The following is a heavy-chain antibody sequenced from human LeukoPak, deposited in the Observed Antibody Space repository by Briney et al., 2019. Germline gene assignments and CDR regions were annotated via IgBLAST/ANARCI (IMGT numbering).Heavy chain of an antibody. CDR1: GFTFSSYW. CDR2: IKQDGSEK. CDR3: ARDTPKYYYDSSGYYPAEYFQH. D-gene: IGHD3-22*01. J-gene: IGHJ1*01. V-gene: IGHV3-7*01. Sequence: PGGSLRLSCAASGFTFSSYWMSWVRQAPGKGLEWVANIKQDGSEKYYVDSVKGRFTISRDNAKNSLYLQMNSLRADDTAVYYCARDTPKYYYDSSGYYPAEYFQHWGQGTLVTVSS.